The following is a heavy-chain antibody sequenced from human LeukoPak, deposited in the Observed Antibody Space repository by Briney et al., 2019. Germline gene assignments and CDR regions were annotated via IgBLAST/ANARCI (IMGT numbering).Heavy chain of an antibody. D-gene: IGHD1-7*01. J-gene: IGHJ4*02. CDR2: IYYSGST. CDR1: GGSISSYY. CDR3: AKMTGNYLTGYYFDY. V-gene: IGHV4-59*01. Sequence: PSETLSLTCSVSGGSISSYYWTWIRQPPGKGLEWIGYIYYSGSTNYNPSLKRRVTISVDTSKNQFSLKLSSVTAADTAVYYCAKMTGNYLTGYYFDYWGQGTLVTVSS.